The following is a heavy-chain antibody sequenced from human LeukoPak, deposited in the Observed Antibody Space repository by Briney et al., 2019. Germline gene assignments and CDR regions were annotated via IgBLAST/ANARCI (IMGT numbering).Heavy chain of an antibody. J-gene: IGHJ4*02. CDR3: ARHDYGVHFDY. Sequence: PGGSLRLSCAASGFTFTDFYMSCIRQAPGKGLEWISYISSSVGSIYYADSVKGRFTISRDNAKNSLYLQMNSLRAEDTAAYYCARHDYGVHFDYWGQGTLVTVSS. V-gene: IGHV3-11*04. CDR2: ISSSVGSI. CDR1: GFTFTDFY. D-gene: IGHD4-17*01.